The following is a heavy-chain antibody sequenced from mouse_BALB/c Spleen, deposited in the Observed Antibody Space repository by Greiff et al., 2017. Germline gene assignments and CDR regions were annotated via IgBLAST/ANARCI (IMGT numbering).Heavy chain of an antibody. D-gene: IGHD3-1*01. CDR1: GYTFTSYW. J-gene: IGHJ2*01. V-gene: IGHV1S127*01. CDR3: TRERGL. Sequence: QVQLKQPGAELVKPGASVKMSCKASGYTFTSYWMHWVKQRPGQGLEWIGTIDPSDSYTSYNQKFKGKATLTVDTSSSTAYMQLSSLTSEDSAVYYCTRERGLWGQGTTLTVSS. CDR2: IDPSDSYT.